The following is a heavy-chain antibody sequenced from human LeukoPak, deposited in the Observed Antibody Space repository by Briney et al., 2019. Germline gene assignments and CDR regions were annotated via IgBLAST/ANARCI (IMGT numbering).Heavy chain of an antibody. CDR3: ARVHCSSTSCYVDY. CDR2: IYYSGST. CDR1: GSSISSSNW. D-gene: IGHD2-2*01. J-gene: IGHJ4*02. Sequence: TSGTLSLTCAVSGSSISSSNWWSWVRQPPGKGLEWIGYIYYSGSTNYNPSLKSRVTISVDTSKNQFSLKLSSVTAADTAVYYCARVHCSSTSCYVDYWGQGTQVTVSS. V-gene: IGHV4-4*02.